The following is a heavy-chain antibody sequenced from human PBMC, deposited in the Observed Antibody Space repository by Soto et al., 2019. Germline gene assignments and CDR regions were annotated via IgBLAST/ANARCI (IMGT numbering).Heavy chain of an antibody. D-gene: IGHD3-16*01. CDR1: GFTFDDYA. CDR2: ISWDGKTS. V-gene: IGHV3-43*01. J-gene: IGHJ5*02. Sequence: PGGSLRLSCAASGFTFDDYAMHWVRQAPGKGLEWVSVISWDGKTSYYAASVRGRFTISRDNSKNSLYLYMIGLRPEDTALYYCAKPVRGIAGANYDSWGQGA. CDR3: AKPVRGIAGANYDS.